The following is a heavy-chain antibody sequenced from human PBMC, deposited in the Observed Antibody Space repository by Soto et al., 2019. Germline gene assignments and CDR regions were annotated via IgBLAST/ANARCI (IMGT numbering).Heavy chain of an antibody. D-gene: IGHD6-19*01. CDR3: ARTSVAGWWGPFDY. CDR2: IYYTGST. CDR1: CVSITAYY. V-gene: IGHV4-59*01. Sequence: PSETLSLTCTFSCVSITAYYWNWVRQPPGKGLEWIGNIYYTGSTNYNPSLKSRVTISVDTSKNQSSLNLSSVTAADTAVYYCARTSVAGWWGPFDYWGRGTLVTVSS. J-gene: IGHJ4*02.